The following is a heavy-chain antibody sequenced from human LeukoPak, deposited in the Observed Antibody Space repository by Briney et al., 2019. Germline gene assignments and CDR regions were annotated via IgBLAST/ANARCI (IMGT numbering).Heavy chain of an antibody. CDR1: GFTFISYA. V-gene: IGHV3-30*04. CDR2: ISFHGTDT. CDR3: AKTLAAAGKAGVDY. Sequence: GGSLRLSCAASGFTFISYAIHWVRQAPGKGLEWVAVISFHGTDTFYADSVKGRFTISRDNAKNSLYLQMNSLRAEDTAVYYCAKTLAAAGKAGVDYWGQGTLVTVSS. D-gene: IGHD6-13*01. J-gene: IGHJ4*02.